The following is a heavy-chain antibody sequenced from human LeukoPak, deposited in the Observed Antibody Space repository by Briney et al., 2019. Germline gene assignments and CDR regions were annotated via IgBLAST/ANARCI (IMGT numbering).Heavy chain of an antibody. V-gene: IGHV4-59*01. D-gene: IGHD6-6*01. Sequence: SDTLSLTCTVSGRFISSSYWSWIRQPPGEGLEWLGYIYYSGTTNYNPSRKGRVTISVDTPKNQFSWKQSSLTAPAPAVYYWARERALEGGDSISSYVIVYWGQGTQATASS. J-gene: IGHJ4*02. CDR3: ARERALEGGDSISSYVIVY. CDR1: GRFISSSY. CDR2: IYYSGTT.